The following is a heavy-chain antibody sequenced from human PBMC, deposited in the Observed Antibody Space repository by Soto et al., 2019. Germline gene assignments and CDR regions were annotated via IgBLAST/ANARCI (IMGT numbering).Heavy chain of an antibody. J-gene: IGHJ5*02. CDR1: GASVTSYY. CDR2: MYYSGSA. Sequence: SETLSLTCTVTGASVTSYYRTWIRQPPRKGREWIGYMYYSGSANYNPSLKRRVAISVDTSNSDVPRRLSCVTAAASAVCTCATALTFFNLWRQGTRVTAS. D-gene: IGHD3-10*01. V-gene: IGHV4-59*02. CDR3: ATALTFFNL.